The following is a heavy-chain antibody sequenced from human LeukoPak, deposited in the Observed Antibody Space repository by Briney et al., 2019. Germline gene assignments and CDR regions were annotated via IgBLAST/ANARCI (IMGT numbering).Heavy chain of an antibody. CDR2: IYYSGST. CDR3: AGRQSGWCDP. Sequence: SETLSLTCTVSGGSISSGDYYWSWIPQPPGQGLEWIGYIYYSGSTYYNPSLKSRLTISRDTSKNQFSLQLTSVTAADTAVYFCAGRQSGWCDPWGQGTLVTVSS. J-gene: IGHJ5*02. CDR1: GGSISSGDYY. V-gene: IGHV4-30-4*01.